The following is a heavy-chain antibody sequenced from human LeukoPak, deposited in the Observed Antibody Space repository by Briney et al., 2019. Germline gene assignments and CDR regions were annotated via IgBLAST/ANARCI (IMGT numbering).Heavy chain of an antibody. CDR2: IIPIFGTA. D-gene: IGHD3-16*01. CDR1: GGTFSSYA. J-gene: IGHJ4*02. CDR3: ARVKRPPDYAWGSYRVEYRTFDY. Sequence: ASVKVSCKASGGTFSSYAISWVRQAPGQGLEWMGGIIPIFGTANYAQRFQGRVTITADESTSTAYMELSSLRSEDTAVYYCARVKRPPDYAWGSYRVEYRTFDYWGQGTLVTVSS. V-gene: IGHV1-69*13.